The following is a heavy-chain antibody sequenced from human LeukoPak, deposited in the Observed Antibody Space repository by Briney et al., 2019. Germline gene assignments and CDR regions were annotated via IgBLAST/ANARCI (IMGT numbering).Heavy chain of an antibody. V-gene: IGHV3-30*18. J-gene: IGHJ4*02. D-gene: IGHD6-19*01. CDR1: GFTFSSYG. CDR3: AKDRLSSGWYVG. Sequence: PGGSLRLSCAASGFTFSSYGMHWVRQAPGKGLEWVAVISYDGSNKYYADSVKGRFTISRDNSKNTLYLQMNSLRAEDTAVYYCAKDRLSSGWYVGWGQGTLVTVSS. CDR2: ISYDGSNK.